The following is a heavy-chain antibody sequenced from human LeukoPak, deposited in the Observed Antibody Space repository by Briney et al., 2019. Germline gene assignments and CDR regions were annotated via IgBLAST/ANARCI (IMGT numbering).Heavy chain of an antibody. D-gene: IGHD5-18*01. J-gene: IGHJ4*02. CDR2: ISGSGGST. Sequence: GGSLRLSCAASGFTSSSYAMSWVRQAPGKGLEWVSAISGSGGSTYYADSVKGQFTISRDNSKNTLYLQMNSLRAEDTAVYYCAKNLGYSYASFDYWGQGTLVTVSS. CDR1: GFTSSSYA. CDR3: AKNLGYSYASFDY. V-gene: IGHV3-23*01.